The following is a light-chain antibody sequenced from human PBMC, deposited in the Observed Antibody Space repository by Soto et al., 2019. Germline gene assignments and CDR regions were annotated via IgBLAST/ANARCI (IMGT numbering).Light chain of an antibody. CDR2: EVT. Sequence: QSALTQPASVSGSPGQSITISCTGTSSDVGSYNIVSWYQQHPGKAPKLMIQEVTKRPSGVSNRFSGSKSGNTASLTISGLQAEDEADYYCSSYAGSNTFVVSGGGTKLTVL. CDR1: SSDVGSYNI. CDR3: SSYAGSNTFVV. V-gene: IGLV2-23*02. J-gene: IGLJ2*01.